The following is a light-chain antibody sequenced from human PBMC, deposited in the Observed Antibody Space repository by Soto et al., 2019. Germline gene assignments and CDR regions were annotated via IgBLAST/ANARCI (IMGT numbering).Light chain of an antibody. CDR3: QQYNDYSAWT. CDR2: GAS. V-gene: IGKV3-15*01. Sequence: EILMTQSPATLSVSPGERATLSCMASHSVSSNLAWYHQKPCQAPRLLIYGASTRVTGIPARFSGSGSGTEFTLTISSLRPDDFATYYCQQYNDYSAWTFGQGTKVDIK. J-gene: IGKJ1*01. CDR1: HSVSSN.